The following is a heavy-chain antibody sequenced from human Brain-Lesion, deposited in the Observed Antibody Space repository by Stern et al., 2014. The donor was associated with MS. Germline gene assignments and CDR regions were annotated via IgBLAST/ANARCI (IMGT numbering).Heavy chain of an antibody. J-gene: IGHJ4*02. V-gene: IGHV4-39*02. D-gene: IGHD6-19*01. Sequence: QVQLVQSGPGLVKPSETLSLTCTVSGGSIGRSSYYWGWIRQPPGKGLEWIGNIFYTGSTFYDPSLKSRVTISVVTSNNHFSLRLNSVTAADTAVYYCARGAGVFDSWGQGTLVTVSP. CDR3: ARGAGVFDS. CDR1: GGSIGRSSYY. CDR2: IFYTGST.